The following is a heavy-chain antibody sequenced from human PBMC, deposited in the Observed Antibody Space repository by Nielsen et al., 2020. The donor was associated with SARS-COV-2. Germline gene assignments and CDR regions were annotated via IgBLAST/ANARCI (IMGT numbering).Heavy chain of an antibody. CDR3: ARGDDNRGHAPDY. Sequence: GESLKISCAASGFTFSSYWMHWVRQAPGKGLVWVSRINSDGSSTSYADSVKGRFTISRDNAKNTLYLQMNSLRAEDTAVYYCARGDDNRGHAPDYWGQGTLVTVSS. V-gene: IGHV3-74*01. D-gene: IGHD3-22*01. CDR1: GFTFSSYW. CDR2: INSDGSST. J-gene: IGHJ4*02.